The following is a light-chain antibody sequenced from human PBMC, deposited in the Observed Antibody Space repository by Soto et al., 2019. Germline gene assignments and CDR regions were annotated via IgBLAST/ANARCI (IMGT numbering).Light chain of an antibody. CDR1: SSDVGGYNY. Sequence: QSVLTQPPSASGSPGQSVTISCTGTSSDVGGYNYVSWYQQHPGKAPNLMIYEVSKRPSGVPDRFSGSKSGNTASLTVSGLQAEDEADYYCSSYAGSNNWVVFGGGTKLTVL. CDR2: EVS. V-gene: IGLV2-8*01. CDR3: SSYAGSNNWVV. J-gene: IGLJ2*01.